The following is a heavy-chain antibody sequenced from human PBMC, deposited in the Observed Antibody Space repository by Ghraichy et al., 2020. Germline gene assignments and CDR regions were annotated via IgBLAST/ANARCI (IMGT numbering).Heavy chain of an antibody. V-gene: IGHV3-43*02. D-gene: IGHD6-13*01. J-gene: IGHJ6*02. CDR3: AKDIKTLYSSSWYSSYYYYGMDV. Sequence: GGSLRLSCAASGFTFDDYTMHWVRQAPGKGLEWVSLISGDGGSTYYADSVKGRFTISRDNSKNSLYLQMNSLRTEDTALYYCAKDIKTLYSSSWYSSYYYYGMDVWGQGTTVTVSS. CDR2: ISGDGGST. CDR1: GFTFDDYT.